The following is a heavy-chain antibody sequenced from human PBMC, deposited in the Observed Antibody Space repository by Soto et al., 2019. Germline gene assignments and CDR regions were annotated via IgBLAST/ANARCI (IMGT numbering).Heavy chain of an antibody. Sequence: GGSLRLSCAASGFTFSSYGMHWVRQAPGKGLEWVAVISYDGSNKYYADSVKGRFTISRDNSKSTLYLQMNSLRAEDTAVYYCAKDLKAAAGSLGYWGQGTLVTVSS. D-gene: IGHD6-13*01. V-gene: IGHV3-30*18. CDR2: ISYDGSNK. CDR3: AKDLKAAAGSLGY. J-gene: IGHJ4*02. CDR1: GFTFSSYG.